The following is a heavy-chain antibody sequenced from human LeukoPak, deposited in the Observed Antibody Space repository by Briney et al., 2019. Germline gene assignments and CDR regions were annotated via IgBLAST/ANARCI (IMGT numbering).Heavy chain of an antibody. CDR1: GFTFSSYA. V-gene: IGHV3-30*04. J-gene: IGHJ6*03. Sequence: PGRSLRLSCAASGFTFSSYAMHWVRQAPGKGLEWVAVISYDGSNKYYADSVKGRFTISRDNSKNTLYLQMNSLRAEDTAVYYCAKGYYYYMDVWGEGTTVTISS. CDR3: AKGYYYYMDV. CDR2: ISYDGSNK.